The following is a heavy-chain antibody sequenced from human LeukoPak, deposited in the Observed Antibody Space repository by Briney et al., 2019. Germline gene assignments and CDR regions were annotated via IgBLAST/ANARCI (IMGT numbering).Heavy chain of an antibody. CDR1: GGSISSSSYY. Sequence: SETLSLTCTVSGGSISSSSYYRGWIRQPPGKGLEWIGSIYYSGSTYYNPSLKSRVTISVDTSKNQFSLKLSSVTAADTAVYYCARPARGSTFDPWGQGTLVTVSS. CDR3: ARPARGSTFDP. J-gene: IGHJ5*02. V-gene: IGHV4-39*01. CDR2: IYYSGST.